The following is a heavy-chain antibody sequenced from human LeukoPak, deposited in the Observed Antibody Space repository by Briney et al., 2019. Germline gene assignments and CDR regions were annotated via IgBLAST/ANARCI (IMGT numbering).Heavy chain of an antibody. CDR1: GYSFTDYY. CDR2: IHPNSGDT. D-gene: IGHD1-26*01. CDR3: ARDYSGSYTH. Sequence: ASVKVSCKASGYSFTDYYIHWVRQAPGQGLEWVELIHPNSGDTFYAQKFRGRVTMTRDTSISTAYMELDRLTSDDTAVYYCARDYSGSYTHWAQGTLVTVSS. V-gene: IGHV1-2*06. J-gene: IGHJ4*02.